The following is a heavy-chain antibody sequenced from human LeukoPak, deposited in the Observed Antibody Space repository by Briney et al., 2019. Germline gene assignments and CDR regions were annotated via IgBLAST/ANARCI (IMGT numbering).Heavy chain of an antibody. Sequence: GGSLRLSCAASGFTFSSYGMHWVRQAPGKGLEWVAVIWYDGSNKYYADSVKGRSTIPRDNSKNTLYLQMNSLRAEDTAVYYCARPRKTGYCSSTSCDYYYYMDVWGKGTTVTVSS. CDR1: GFTFSSYG. CDR2: IWYDGSNK. D-gene: IGHD2-2*01. V-gene: IGHV3-33*01. CDR3: ARPRKTGYCSSTSCDYYYYMDV. J-gene: IGHJ6*03.